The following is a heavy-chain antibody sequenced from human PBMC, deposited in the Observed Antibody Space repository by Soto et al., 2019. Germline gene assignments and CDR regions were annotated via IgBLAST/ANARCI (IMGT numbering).Heavy chain of an antibody. CDR2: IYWDDDK. Sequence: QITLKESGPTLVKPTQTLTLTCTFSGFSLTTRGVGVGWIRQPPGKALECLALIYWDDDKRYSPSLQSRLSITKDTSKNQVVPTMTNVDTVDTAPYYCAHIPNYYQYDWFDPWGQGTLVSVSS. CDR1: GFSLTTRGVG. J-gene: IGHJ5*02. CDR3: AHIPNYYQYDWFDP. D-gene: IGHD3-16*01. V-gene: IGHV2-5*02.